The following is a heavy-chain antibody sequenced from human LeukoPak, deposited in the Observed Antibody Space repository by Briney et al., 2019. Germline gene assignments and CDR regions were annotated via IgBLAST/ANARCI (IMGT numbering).Heavy chain of an antibody. CDR3: SELGISMIGGV. Sequence: GGALRLSCAASGFTFSSYEMNWVRQAPGKGLEWVSYISSSGSTIYYADSVKGRFTISRDNAKNSLYLQMNSLRAEDTAVYYCSELGISMIGGVWGEGTTVTISS. V-gene: IGHV3-48*03. CDR1: GFTFSSYE. J-gene: IGHJ6*04. CDR2: ISSSGSTI. D-gene: IGHD3-10*02.